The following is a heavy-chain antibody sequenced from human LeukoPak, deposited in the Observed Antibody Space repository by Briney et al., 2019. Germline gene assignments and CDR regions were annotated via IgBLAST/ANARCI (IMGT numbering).Heavy chain of an antibody. J-gene: IGHJ4*02. CDR2: IYFTGST. D-gene: IGHD3-10*01. V-gene: IGHV4-39*01. CDR3: ARHSSYYGNFDY. Sequence: SETLSLTCTVSGGSISSSSCYWGWIRQPPGKGLEWIGSIYFTGSTYYTPSLKSRVTISVDTSKNQFSLKVSSVTAADTAVYYCARHSSYYGNFDYWGQGTLVTVSS. CDR1: GGSISSSSCY.